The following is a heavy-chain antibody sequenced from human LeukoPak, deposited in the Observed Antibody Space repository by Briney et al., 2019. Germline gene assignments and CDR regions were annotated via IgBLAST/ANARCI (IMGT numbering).Heavy chain of an antibody. CDR2: IYYSGST. J-gene: IGHJ1*01. CDR1: SGSISSSSYY. Sequence: KPSETLSLTCTVSSGSISSSSYYWGWIRQPPGKGLEWIGSIYYSGSTYYNPSLKSRVTISVDTSKNQLSLKLNSVTAADTAVYYCARVAAGIGFFQHWGQGTLVTVSS. D-gene: IGHD6-13*01. CDR3: ARVAAGIGFFQH. V-gene: IGHV4-39*01.